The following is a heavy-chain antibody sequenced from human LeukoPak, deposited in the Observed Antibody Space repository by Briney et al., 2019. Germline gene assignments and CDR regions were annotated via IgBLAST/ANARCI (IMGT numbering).Heavy chain of an antibody. J-gene: IGHJ4*02. CDR3: ATESLPYYDSSGYPNPFDY. D-gene: IGHD3-22*01. CDR1: GYTLTELS. Sequence: GASVKVSCKVSGYTLTELSMHWVRQAPGKGLEWMGGFDPEDGETIYAQKFQGGVTMTEDTSTDTAYMELSSLRSEDTAVYYCATESLPYYDSSGYPNPFDYWGQGTLVTVSS. CDR2: FDPEDGET. V-gene: IGHV1-24*01.